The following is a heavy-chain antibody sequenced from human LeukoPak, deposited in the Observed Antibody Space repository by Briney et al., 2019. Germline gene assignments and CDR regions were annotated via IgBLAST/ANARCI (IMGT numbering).Heavy chain of an antibody. CDR1: GGSINSDY. CDR2: IYHIGST. V-gene: IGHV4-59*01. D-gene: IGHD5-24*01. J-gene: IGHJ3*02. Sequence: SETLSLTCSVSGGSINSDYWNWIRQPPGKGLEWIGYIYHIGSTNYNPSIKSRVTISIDKSKKQFSLKLNTVTAADTAIYYCARVGGMTTINHAAFEIWGHGTMVTVSS. CDR3: ARVGGMTTINHAAFEI.